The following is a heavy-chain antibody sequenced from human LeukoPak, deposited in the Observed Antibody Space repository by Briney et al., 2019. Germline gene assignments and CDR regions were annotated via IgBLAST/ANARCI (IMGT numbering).Heavy chain of an antibody. CDR1: GFTFSSYG. CDR2: ISYDGSNK. V-gene: IGHV3-30*18. Sequence: GGSLRLSCAASGFTFSSYGMHWVRQAPGKGLEWVAVISYDGSNKYYADSVKGRFTISRDNSKNTLYLQMNSPRAEDTAVYYCAKDHGITLGRYYGMDVWGQGTTVTVSS. D-gene: IGHD3-16*01. CDR3: AKDHGITLGRYYGMDV. J-gene: IGHJ6*02.